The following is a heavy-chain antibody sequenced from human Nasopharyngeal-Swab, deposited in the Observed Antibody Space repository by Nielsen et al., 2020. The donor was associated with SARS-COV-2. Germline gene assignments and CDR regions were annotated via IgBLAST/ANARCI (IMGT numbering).Heavy chain of an antibody. Sequence: GESLNISCAASGFIFSSYSMNWVRQAPGKGLEWVSSISSSSSYIYYADSVKGRFTISRDNAKNSLYLQMNSLRAEDTAVYYCARDGDYSGWELTDYWGQGTLVTVSS. V-gene: IGHV3-21*01. CDR3: ARDGDYSGWELTDY. CDR1: GFIFSSYS. CDR2: ISSSSSYI. J-gene: IGHJ4*02. D-gene: IGHD1-26*01.